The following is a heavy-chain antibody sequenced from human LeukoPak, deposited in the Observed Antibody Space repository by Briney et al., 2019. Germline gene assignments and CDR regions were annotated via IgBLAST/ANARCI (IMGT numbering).Heavy chain of an antibody. D-gene: IGHD3-9*01. CDR2: ISGDGRNI. V-gene: IGHV3-74*01. J-gene: IGHJ6*02. Sequence: QPGGSLRLSCVASGFTSSSYWMHWVRQDPRKGLVWVSRISGDGRNINYADSVRGRFTISRDNAKNTLYLQMNTLRVEDTAVYYCTRDLMDYDVSTGLHHYYMDVWGQGTTVTVSS. CDR3: TRDLMDYDVSTGLHHYYMDV. CDR1: GFTSSSYW.